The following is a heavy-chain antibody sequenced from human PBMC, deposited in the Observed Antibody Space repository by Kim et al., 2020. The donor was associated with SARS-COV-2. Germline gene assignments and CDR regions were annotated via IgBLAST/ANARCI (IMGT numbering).Heavy chain of an antibody. CDR1: GYTFTSYA. CDR2: INPNTGNP. CDR3: VRGAGYSSSWYEYYFAY. Sequence: ASVKVSCKASGYTFTSYAMHWVRQAPGQGLEWMGWINPNTGNPTYVQGFTGRFVFSLDTSVSTAYLQTSSLKAEDTAVYYCVRGAGYSSSWYEYYFAYWG. J-gene: IGHJ4*01. V-gene: IGHV7-4-1*02. D-gene: IGHD6-13*01.